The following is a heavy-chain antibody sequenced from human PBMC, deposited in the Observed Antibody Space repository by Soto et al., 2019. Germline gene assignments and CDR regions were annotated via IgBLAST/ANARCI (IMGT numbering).Heavy chain of an antibody. V-gene: IGHV3-23*01. Sequence: GGSLRLSCAASGFTFSSYAMSWVRQAPGKGLEWVSAISGSGGSTYYADSVKGRFTISRDNSKNTLYLQMNSLRAEDTVVYDCAKEISIADRRNGTDPWGQGTLVTVSS. CDR2: ISGSGGST. J-gene: IGHJ5*02. CDR3: AKEISIADRRNGTDP. D-gene: IGHD6-6*01. CDR1: GFTFSSYA.